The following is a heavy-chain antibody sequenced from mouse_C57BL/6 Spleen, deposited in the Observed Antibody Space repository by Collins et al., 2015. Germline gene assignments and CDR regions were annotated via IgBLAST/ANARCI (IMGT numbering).Heavy chain of an antibody. CDR3: ARYDYYAMDY. CDR1: GYTFTDYY. V-gene: IGHV1-19*01. CDR2: INPYNGGT. J-gene: IGHJ4*01. Sequence: EVQLQQSGPVLVKPGASVKMSCKASGYTFTDYYMNWVKQSHGKSLEWIGVINPYNGGTSYNQKFKGKATLTVDKSSSTAYMELNSLTSEDSAVYYCARYDYYAMDYWGQGTSVTVSS.